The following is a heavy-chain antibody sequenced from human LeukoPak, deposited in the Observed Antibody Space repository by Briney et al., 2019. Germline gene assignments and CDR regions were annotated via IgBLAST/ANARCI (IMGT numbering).Heavy chain of an antibody. V-gene: IGHV3-53*01. J-gene: IGHJ4*02. CDR2: IYSGGST. CDR3: AKDSAVGNYFDY. Sequence: PGGSLRLSCAASGFTVSSNYMSWGRQAPGKGLEWVSVIYSGGSTYYADSVKGRFTISRDNSKNTLYLQMNSLRAEDTAVYYCAKDSAVGNYFDYWGQGTLVTVSS. D-gene: IGHD3-10*01. CDR1: GFTVSSNY.